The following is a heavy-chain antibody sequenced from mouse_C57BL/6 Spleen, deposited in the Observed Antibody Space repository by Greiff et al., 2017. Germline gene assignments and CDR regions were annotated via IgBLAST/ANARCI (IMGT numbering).Heavy chain of an antibody. CDR2: ISGGGGNT. J-gene: IGHJ1*03. D-gene: IGHD2-5*01. V-gene: IGHV5-9*01. CDR1: GFTFSSYT. CDR3: ARHASNRNYPFYWYFDV. Sequence: EVKLVESGGGLVKPGGSLKLSCAASGFTFSSYTMSWVRQTPEKRLEWVATISGGGGNTYYPDSVKGRFTISRDNAKNTLYLQMSSLRSEDTALYYCARHASNRNYPFYWYFDVWGTGTTVTVSS.